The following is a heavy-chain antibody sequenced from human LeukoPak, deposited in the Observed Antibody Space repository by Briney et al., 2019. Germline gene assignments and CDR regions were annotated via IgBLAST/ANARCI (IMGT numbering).Heavy chain of an antibody. CDR2: INPNSGNT. CDR3: ARSPDILTGENFDY. D-gene: IGHD3-9*01. J-gene: IGHJ4*02. V-gene: IGHV1-2*02. Sequence: ASVKVSCKASGYTFTAYYMHWVRQAPGQGLEWMGWINPNSGNTDSAQKFQGRVTMTRDTSISTAYMELGRLRSGDTAVYYCARSPDILTGENFDYWGQGTLVTVSS. CDR1: GYTFTAYY.